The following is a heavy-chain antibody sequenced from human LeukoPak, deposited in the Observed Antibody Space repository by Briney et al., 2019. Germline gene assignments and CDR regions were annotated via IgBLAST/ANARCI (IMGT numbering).Heavy chain of an antibody. CDR1: KLTVRSNS. J-gene: IGHJ4*02. V-gene: IGHV3-66*02. D-gene: IGHD6-13*01. CDR3: ARLIAATGYFDY. CDR2: IYSGGNT. Sequence: GGPLRLSCAASKLTVRSNSMSWVRQAPGKGLGGVSIIYSGGNTYYADSVKGRFTISRDNSKNTLYLQMNSLRPEDTAVYYCARLIAATGYFDYWGQGTLVTVSS.